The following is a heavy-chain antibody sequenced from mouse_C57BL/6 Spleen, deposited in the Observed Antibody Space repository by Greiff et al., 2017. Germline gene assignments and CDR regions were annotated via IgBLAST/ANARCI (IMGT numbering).Heavy chain of an antibody. Sequence: DVKLVESGGGLVKPGGSLKLSCAASGFTFSSYTMSWVRQTPEKRLEWVATISGGGGNTYYPDSVKGRFTISRDNAKNTLYLHMSSLRSEDTALYYCARNHYGSSHFDYWGQGTTLTVSS. CDR2: ISGGGGNT. J-gene: IGHJ2*01. D-gene: IGHD1-1*01. CDR1: GFTFSSYT. CDR3: ARNHYGSSHFDY. V-gene: IGHV5-9*01.